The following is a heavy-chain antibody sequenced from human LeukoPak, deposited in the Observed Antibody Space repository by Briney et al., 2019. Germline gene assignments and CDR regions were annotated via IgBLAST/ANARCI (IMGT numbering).Heavy chain of an antibody. Sequence: PGGSLRLSCAASGFTFSSYAMSWVRQAPGKGLEWVSAISGSGGSTYYADSVKGRFTISRDNSKNTLYLQMNSLRAEDTAVYYCAKDAPLYLWFGELEKGNFDYWGQGTLVTVSS. D-gene: IGHD3-10*01. J-gene: IGHJ4*02. CDR2: ISGSGGST. V-gene: IGHV3-23*01. CDR3: AKDAPLYLWFGELEKGNFDY. CDR1: GFTFSSYA.